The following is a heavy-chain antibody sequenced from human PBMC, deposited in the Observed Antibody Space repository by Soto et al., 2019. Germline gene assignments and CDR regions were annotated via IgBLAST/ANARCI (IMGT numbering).Heavy chain of an antibody. CDR2: IIPIFGTA. D-gene: IGHD2-15*01. V-gene: IGHV1-69*13. CDR1: GGTFSSYA. CDR3: ARRGYCSGGSCYSYYYGVDV. J-gene: IGHJ6*02. Sequence: GASVKVSCKASGGTFSSYAISWVRQAPGQGLEWMGGIIPIFGTANYAQKFQGRVTITADESTSTAYMELSSLRSEDTAVYYCARRGYCSGGSCYSYYYGVDVWGQGTTVTVSS.